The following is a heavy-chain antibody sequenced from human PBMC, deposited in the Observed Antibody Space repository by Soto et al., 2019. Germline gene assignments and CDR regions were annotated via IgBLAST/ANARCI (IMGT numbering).Heavy chain of an antibody. D-gene: IGHD4-17*01. J-gene: IGHJ4*02. CDR2: TNGNLGTG. CDR1: GGTFSSYP. CDR3: ARRDSHGYFRYFDN. V-gene: IGHV1-69*06. Sequence: QVQLVQSGAEVNRPGSSVKVSCKASGGTFSSYPISWVRQAPGQGLEWMGGTNGNLGTGNYAQKFRGRLTITTDISTTTAYMELSSLTSEDTAVYYCARRDSHGYFRYFDNWGQVTLVTVSS.